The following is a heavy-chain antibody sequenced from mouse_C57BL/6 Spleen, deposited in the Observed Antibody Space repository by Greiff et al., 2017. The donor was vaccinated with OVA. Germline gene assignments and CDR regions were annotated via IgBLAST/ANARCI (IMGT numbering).Heavy chain of an antibody. CDR2: IDPSDSET. D-gene: IGHD2-1*01. J-gene: IGHJ4*01. V-gene: IGHV1-52*01. CDR1: GYTFTSYW. CDR3: ARDYGNYYYAMDY. Sequence: VQLQQPGAELVRPGSSVKLSCKASGYTFTSYWMHWVKQRPIQGLEWIGNIDPSDSETHYNQKFKDKATLTVDKSSSTAYMQFSSLTSEDSAVYYCARDYGNYYYAMDYWGQGTSVTVSS.